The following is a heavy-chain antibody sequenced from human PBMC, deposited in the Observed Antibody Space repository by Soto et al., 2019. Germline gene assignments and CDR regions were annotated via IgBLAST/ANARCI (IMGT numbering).Heavy chain of an antibody. V-gene: IGHV4-59*01. J-gene: IGHJ6*02. CDR3: AGECGPMVRGVNLV. CDR2: IYYSGTT. Sequence: QVQLQESGPGLVKPSETLSLTCTVSGGSISSYYWNWIRQPPGKGLEWIGYIYYSGTTNYNPSLNSRVFIAVDTSKSQFSLKPSSVTAADTAVYYCAGECGPMVRGVNLVWGQGTTVTVSS. CDR1: GGSISSYY. D-gene: IGHD3-10*01.